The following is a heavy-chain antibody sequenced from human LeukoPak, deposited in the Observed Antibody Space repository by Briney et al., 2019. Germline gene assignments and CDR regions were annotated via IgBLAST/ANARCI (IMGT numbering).Heavy chain of an antibody. J-gene: IGHJ4*02. CDR3: ARDSTYYYDSGSSGPHYFDN. D-gene: IGHD3-10*01. CDR1: GFTFSNYA. CDR2: ISSGGTYE. Sequence: GKSLRLSCAASGFTFSNYAMHWVRQAPGKGLEWVSLISSGGTYEFYADSVKGRFTISRDNSKNTLYLQLNSLRAEDTAVYYCARDSTYYYDSGSSGPHYFDNWGQGTLVTVSS. V-gene: IGHV3-30*01.